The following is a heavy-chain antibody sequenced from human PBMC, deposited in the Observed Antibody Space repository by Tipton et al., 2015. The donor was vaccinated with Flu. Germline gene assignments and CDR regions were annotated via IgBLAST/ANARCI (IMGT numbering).Heavy chain of an antibody. V-gene: IGHV4-4*07. J-gene: IGHJ4*02. CDR1: GGSMSSFY. CDR3: ARGSGSGTYVIFYF. D-gene: IGHD3-10*01. Sequence: TLSLTCTVSGGSMSSFYWSWIRQPAGKGLEWVGRIYASGSTNYNPSLKSRLTMSVDTSKNQFSLKLSSVTAADTAVYYCARGSGSGTYVIFYFWGQGTPVTVSS. CDR2: IYASGST.